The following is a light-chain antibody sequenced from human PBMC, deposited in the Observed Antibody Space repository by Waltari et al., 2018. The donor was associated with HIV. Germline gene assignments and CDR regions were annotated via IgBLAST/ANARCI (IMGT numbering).Light chain of an antibody. CDR3: QQYDNLPLT. V-gene: IGKV1-33*01. Sequence: DIQMTQSPSSLSASVGDRVTITCQASQDISHYLNWYQQKPGRAPKLLIYEASNLETGVPSRFSGSGSGTDFTLTISSLQPEDIVTYYCQQYDNLPLTFGGGTKVEI. CDR1: QDISHY. J-gene: IGKJ4*01. CDR2: EAS.